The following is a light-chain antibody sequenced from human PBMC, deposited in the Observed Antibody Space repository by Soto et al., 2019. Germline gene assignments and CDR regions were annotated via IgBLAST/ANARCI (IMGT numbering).Light chain of an antibody. CDR1: SSDVGGYNY. J-gene: IGLJ1*01. CDR2: DVS. Sequence: QSALTQPASVSGSPGQSITISCTGTSSDVGGYNYVSWYQQHPGKAPKLMIYDVSNRPSGVSNRFSCSKSGNTASLTLSELHAEDEADYYCSSYTSSSTLLYVFVTGTKLTVL. CDR3: SSYTSSSTLLYV. V-gene: IGLV2-14*01.